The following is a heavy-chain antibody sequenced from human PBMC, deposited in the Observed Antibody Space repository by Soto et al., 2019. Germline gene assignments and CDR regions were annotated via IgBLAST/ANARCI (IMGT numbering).Heavy chain of an antibody. CDR3: ARVGHVEVAGLDY. D-gene: IGHD6-19*01. CDR2: INPSGGST. Sequence: ASVKVSCKASGYTFTNYYMHWVRQAPGQGLEWMGIINPSGGSTTYAQKFQGRVTMTRDTSTSTVYMELSSLRSEDTAVYYCARVGHVEVAGLDYWGQGTLVNVSS. V-gene: IGHV1-46*03. CDR1: GYTFTNYY. J-gene: IGHJ4*02.